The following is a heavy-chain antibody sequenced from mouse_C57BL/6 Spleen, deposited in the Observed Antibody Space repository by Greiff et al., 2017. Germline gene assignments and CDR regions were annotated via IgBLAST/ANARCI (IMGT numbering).Heavy chain of an antibody. J-gene: IGHJ2*01. V-gene: IGHV1-18*01. D-gene: IGHD2-2*01. Sequence: EVQLQQSGPELVKPGASVKIPCKASGYTFTDYNMDWVKQSHGKSLEWIGDINPNNGGTIYNQKFKGKATLTVDKSSSTAYMELRSLTSEDTAVYYCARSPPYGYDPYYFDYWGQGTTLTVSS. CDR2: INPNNGGT. CDR3: ARSPPYGYDPYYFDY. CDR1: GYTFTDYN.